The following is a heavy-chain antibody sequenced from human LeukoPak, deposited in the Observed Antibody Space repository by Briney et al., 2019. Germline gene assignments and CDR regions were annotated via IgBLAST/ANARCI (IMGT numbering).Heavy chain of an antibody. D-gene: IGHD2-2*02. CDR3: AKGISGSCYTGLGF. V-gene: IGHV3-23*01. J-gene: IGHJ4*02. CDR2: ISGRGGST. CDR1: GFTFSSYA. Sequence: GGSLRLSCAASGFTFSSYAMSWVRQAPGKGLEWVSAISGRGGSTYYADSVTGRFTISRDNSKTTLFLQMNSLRAEDTAVYYCAKGISGSCYTGLGFWGQGTLVTVSS.